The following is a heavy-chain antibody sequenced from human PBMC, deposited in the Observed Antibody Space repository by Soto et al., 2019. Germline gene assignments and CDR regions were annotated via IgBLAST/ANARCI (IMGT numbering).Heavy chain of an antibody. CDR3: ARDLRCISTSCNYVRASEVQYYYGTDV. CDR2: IGSSGSTI. CDR1: GFTFSDYY. Sequence: GGSLRLSCAASGFTFSDYYMSWIRQAPGKGLEWVSYIGSSGSTIYYADSVKGRFTISRDNAKNSLYLQMNSLRAEDTAVYYCARDLRCISTSCNYVRASEVQYYYGTDVWDQGTTVTVSS. D-gene: IGHD2-2*01. J-gene: IGHJ6*02. V-gene: IGHV3-11*01.